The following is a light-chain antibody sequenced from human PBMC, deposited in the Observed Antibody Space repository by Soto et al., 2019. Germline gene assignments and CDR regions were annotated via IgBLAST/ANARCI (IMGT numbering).Light chain of an antibody. CDR1: QSVNTKY. Sequence: EIVLTQSPGTLSLSPGERATLSCRASQSVNTKYLAWYQQKPGQAPRLLIYGVSSRATGIPDRFSGSGSGTDFTLTISRLEPEDFAVYYCQQYGNSPQTFGQGTKVDIK. CDR2: GVS. J-gene: IGKJ1*01. V-gene: IGKV3-20*01. CDR3: QQYGNSPQT.